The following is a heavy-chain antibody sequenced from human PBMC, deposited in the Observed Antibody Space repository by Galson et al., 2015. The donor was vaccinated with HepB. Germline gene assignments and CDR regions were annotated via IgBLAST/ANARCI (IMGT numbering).Heavy chain of an antibody. D-gene: IGHD1-26*01. V-gene: IGHV1-18*01. J-gene: IGHJ3*02. CDR3: TRVLYSRIVGATPRHDDAFDI. CDR2: ISAYNGNT. CDR1: GYTFTSYG. Sequence: QSGAEVKKPGASVKVSCKASGYTFTSYGISWVRQAPGQGLEWMGWISAYNGNTNYAQKLQGRVTMTTDTSTSTAYMELRSLRSDDTAVYYCTRVLYSRIVGATPRHDDAFDIWGQGTMVTVSS.